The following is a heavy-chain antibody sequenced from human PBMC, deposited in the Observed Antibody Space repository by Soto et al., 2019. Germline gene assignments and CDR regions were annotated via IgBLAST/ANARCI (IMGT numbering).Heavy chain of an antibody. CDR1: GFTFSSYS. CDR2: ISSSSSYI. CDR3: ARDWGSGWHYGMDV. Sequence: LRLSCAASGFTFSSYSMNWVRQAPGKGPEWVSSISSSSSYIYYADSVKGRFTISRDNAKNSLYLQMNSLRAEDTAVYYCARDWGSGWHYGMDVWGQGTTVTVSS. J-gene: IGHJ6*02. D-gene: IGHD6-19*01. V-gene: IGHV3-21*01.